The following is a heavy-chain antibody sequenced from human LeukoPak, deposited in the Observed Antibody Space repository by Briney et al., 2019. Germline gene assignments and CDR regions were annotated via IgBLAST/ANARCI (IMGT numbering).Heavy chain of an antibody. V-gene: IGHV4-34*01. Sequence: SETLSLTCAVYGGSFSGYYWSWLRQPPGKGLEWIGEINHSGSTNYNPSLKSRVTISVDTSKDQFSLKLSSVTAADTAVHCCARLRETFDAFDIWGQGTMVTVSS. CDR1: GGSFSGYY. CDR2: INHSGST. CDR3: ARLRETFDAFDI. J-gene: IGHJ3*02.